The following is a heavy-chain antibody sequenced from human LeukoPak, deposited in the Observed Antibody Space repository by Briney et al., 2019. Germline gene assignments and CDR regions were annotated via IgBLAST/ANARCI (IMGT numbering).Heavy chain of an antibody. CDR1: GGSISSGSYY. CDR2: IYTSGNT. CDR3: ARSMVRGVITGVFDY. D-gene: IGHD3-10*01. Sequence: PSQTLSLTCTVSGGSISSGSYYWSWIRQPAGKGLEWIGRIYTSGNTNYNPSLKSRVTISLDTSKNQFSLKLSSVTAADTAVYYCARSMVRGVITGVFDYWGQGTLVTVSS. J-gene: IGHJ4*02. V-gene: IGHV4-61*02.